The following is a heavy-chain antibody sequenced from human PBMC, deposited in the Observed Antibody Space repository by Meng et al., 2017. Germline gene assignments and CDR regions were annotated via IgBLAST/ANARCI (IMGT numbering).Heavy chain of an antibody. V-gene: IGHV4-59*01. CDR2: IYYSGST. D-gene: IGHD6-13*01. CDR3: ARAPYSSSWVGYYFDY. Sequence: ESLKISCTVSGGSISSYYWSWIRQPPGKGLEWIGYIYYSGSTNYNPSLKSRVTISVDTSKNQFSLKLSSVTAADTAVYYCARAPYSSSWVGYYFDYWGQGTLVTGSS. CDR1: GGSISSYY. J-gene: IGHJ4*02.